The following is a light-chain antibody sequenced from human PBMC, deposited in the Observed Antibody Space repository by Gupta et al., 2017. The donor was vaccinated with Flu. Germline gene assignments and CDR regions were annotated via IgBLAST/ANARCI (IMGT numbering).Light chain of an antibody. Sequence: GPVELSPRERASRSCSVSQSVRRSYLAWYQQKPGQAPRLLIYGASSSGTGVPDRFSGSGSGTDFTLTISRLEPEDFAVYYCQQEGSSATTFGQGTKVEIK. V-gene: IGKV3-20*01. CDR3: QQEGSSATT. J-gene: IGKJ2*01. CDR1: QSVRRSY. CDR2: GAS.